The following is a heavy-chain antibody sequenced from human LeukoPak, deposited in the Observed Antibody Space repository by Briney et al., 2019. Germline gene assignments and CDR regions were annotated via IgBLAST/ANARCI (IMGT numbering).Heavy chain of an antibody. J-gene: IGHJ4*02. V-gene: IGHV1-24*01. CDR2: FDPEDGET. CDR1: GYTFTSYG. CDR3: AKGLYGSGSYPDY. D-gene: IGHD3-10*01. Sequence: GASVKVSCKASGYTFTSYGISWVRQAPGQGLEWMGGFDPEDGETIYAQKFQGRVTMTEDTSTDTAYMELSSLRAEDMALYYCAKGLYGSGSYPDYWGQGTLVTVSS.